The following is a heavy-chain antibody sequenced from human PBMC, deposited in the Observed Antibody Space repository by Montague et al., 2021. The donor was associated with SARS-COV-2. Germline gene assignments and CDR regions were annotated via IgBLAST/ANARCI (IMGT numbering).Heavy chain of an antibody. CDR3: ARGRQHFYMIVVVMNEGEYYFDY. Sequence: SETLSLTCAVSGGSITDYYWSWIRQPPGKGLEWIGEINHRGTSNYNPSLKSRVTISVDTSKNQFSLYLGSVTAADTAVYYCARGRQHFYMIVVVMNEGEYYFDYWGQGTLVTVSS. D-gene: IGHD3-22*01. J-gene: IGHJ4*02. CDR1: GGSITDYY. V-gene: IGHV4-34*01. CDR2: INHRGTS.